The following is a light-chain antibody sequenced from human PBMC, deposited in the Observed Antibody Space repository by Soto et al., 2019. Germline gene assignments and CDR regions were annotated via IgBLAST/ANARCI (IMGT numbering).Light chain of an antibody. CDR3: SSFTSSSSYV. J-gene: IGLJ1*01. CDR2: DVS. Sequence: QSALAQPASVSGSPGQSLAISCTGTSSDVGSYNSVSWYQQYPGKAPTLMIHDVSNRPSGVSDRFSGSKSGNTASLTISGLQAEDEADYYCSSFTSSSSYVFGSGTKSPS. V-gene: IGLV2-14*03. CDR1: SSDVGSYNS.